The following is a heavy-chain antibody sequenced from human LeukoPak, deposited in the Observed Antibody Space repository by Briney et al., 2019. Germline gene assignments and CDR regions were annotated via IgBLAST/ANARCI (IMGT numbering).Heavy chain of an antibody. V-gene: IGHV3-15*01. J-gene: IGHJ3*02. CDR3: TRVARIVVVVAAGAFDI. CDR2: IKSKTDGGTT. CDR1: GFTFSNAW. D-gene: IGHD2-15*01. Sequence: GGSLRLSCAASGFTFSNAWMSWVRQAPGKGLEWVGRIKSKTDGGTTDYAAPVKGRFTISRDDSKNTLYLQMNSLKTEDTAVYYCTRVARIVVVVAAGAFDIWGQGTMVTVSS.